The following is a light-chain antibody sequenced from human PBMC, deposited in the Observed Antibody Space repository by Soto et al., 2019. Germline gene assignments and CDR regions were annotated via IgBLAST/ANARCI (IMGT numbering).Light chain of an antibody. CDR2: RNN. CDR3: TVWDDSLRGRL. V-gene: IGLV1-47*01. CDR1: SSNIESNF. Sequence: QSVLTQPPSASGTPGQRVTIACSGSSSNIESNFVYWYQQLPGTTPRLLIYRNNQRPSGVPGRFSGSKSGTSASLAISALRSEDEAEYYCTVWDDSLRGRLFGGGTKLTVL. J-gene: IGLJ2*01.